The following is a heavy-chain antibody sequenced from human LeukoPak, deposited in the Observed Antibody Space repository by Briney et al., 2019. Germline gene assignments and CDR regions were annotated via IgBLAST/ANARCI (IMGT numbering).Heavy chain of an antibody. J-gene: IGHJ4*02. CDR1: GFTFSSYG. CDR2: ISSSSSYI. D-gene: IGHD3-22*01. Sequence: GGSLRLSCAASGFTFSSYGMNWVRQAPGKGLEWVSFISSSSSYIYYADSVKGRFTISRDNAKNSLYLQMNSLRAEDTAVYYCARDLRSSGYYAFDYWGQRTLVTVSS. V-gene: IGHV3-21*01. CDR3: ARDLRSSGYYAFDY.